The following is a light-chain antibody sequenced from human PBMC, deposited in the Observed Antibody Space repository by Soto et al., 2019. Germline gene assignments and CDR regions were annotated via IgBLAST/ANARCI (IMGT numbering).Light chain of an antibody. CDR1: QSVSSSY. V-gene: IGKV3-20*01. J-gene: IGKJ1*01. CDR3: QQYGT. Sequence: EIVLTQSPGTLSLSPGERATLSCRASQSVSSSYLAWYQQKPGQAPRLLIYGASSRATGIPDRFSGSGSGTDFTLTISRLEPEDFAVYYCQQYGTLGQGTKVDIK. CDR2: GAS.